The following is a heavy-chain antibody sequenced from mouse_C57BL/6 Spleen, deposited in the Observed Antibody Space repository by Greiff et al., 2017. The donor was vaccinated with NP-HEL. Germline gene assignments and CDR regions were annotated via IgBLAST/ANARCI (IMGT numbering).Heavy chain of an antibody. J-gene: IGHJ4*01. Sequence: VMLVESGPGLVQPSQSLSITCTVSGFSLTSYGVHWVRQSPGKGLEWLGVIWSGGSTDYNAAFISRLSISKDNSKSQVFFKMNSLQADDTAIYYCARNLYYYGSRNAMDYWGQGTSVTVSS. CDR1: GFSLTSYG. V-gene: IGHV2-2*01. CDR2: IWSGGST. D-gene: IGHD1-1*01. CDR3: ARNLYYYGSRNAMDY.